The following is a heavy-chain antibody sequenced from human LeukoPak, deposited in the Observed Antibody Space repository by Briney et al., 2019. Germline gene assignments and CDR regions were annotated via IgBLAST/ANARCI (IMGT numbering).Heavy chain of an antibody. CDR2: MSGSGGTI. CDR1: GFTFTKHA. J-gene: IGHJ4*02. Sequence: GGSLRLSCAASGFTFTKHAMNWVRQAPGEGPEWVSGMSGSGGTIYYLDSVKGRFTISRDNSKNTLFLQMNSLRTEDTAVYYCAKGEGFGESPLDYWGQGTLVTVSS. CDR3: AKGEGFGESPLDY. V-gene: IGHV3-23*01. D-gene: IGHD3-10*01.